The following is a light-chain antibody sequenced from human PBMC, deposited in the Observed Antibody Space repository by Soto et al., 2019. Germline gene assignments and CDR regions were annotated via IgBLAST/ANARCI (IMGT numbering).Light chain of an antibody. Sequence: QSALTQPASVSGSPGQSITISCTGTSSDVGSYNLVSWYQQHPGKAPKLMIYEGSKRPSGVSNRFSGSKSGNTASLTISGLQAEDEADDYCCSYAGSLYVFGTGTKVTVL. J-gene: IGLJ1*01. CDR3: CSYAGSLYV. V-gene: IGLV2-23*01. CDR1: SSDVGSYNL. CDR2: EGS.